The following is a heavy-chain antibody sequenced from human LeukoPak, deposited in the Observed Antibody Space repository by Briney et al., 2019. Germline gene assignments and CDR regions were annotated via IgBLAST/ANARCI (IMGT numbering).Heavy chain of an antibody. J-gene: IGHJ4*02. CDR2: IYYSGST. CDR1: GGSISSNY. Sequence: NPSETLSLTCTVSGGSISSNYWSWIRQPPGKGLEWIGYIYYSGSTYYNPSLKSRVTISVDTSKNQFSLKLSSVTAADTAVYYCARGDTAMARVDYWGQGTLVTVSS. CDR3: ARGDTAMARVDY. V-gene: IGHV4-59*08. D-gene: IGHD5-18*01.